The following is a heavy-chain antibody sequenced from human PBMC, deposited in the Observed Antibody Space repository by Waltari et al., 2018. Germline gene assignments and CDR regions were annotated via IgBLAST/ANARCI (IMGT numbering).Heavy chain of an antibody. V-gene: IGHV4-39*01. CDR2: IYYSGST. CDR1: GGSISSRSYY. Sequence: QLQLQESGPGLVKPSETLSLTCTVPGGSISSRSYYWGWIRQQPGKGLEWIGSIYYSGSTYYNPSLKSRVTISVDTSKNQFSLKLSSVTAADTAVYYCARSPHYYDSSGYEYYYYYMDVWGKGTTVTVSS. D-gene: IGHD3-22*01. J-gene: IGHJ6*03. CDR3: ARSPHYYDSSGYEYYYYYMDV.